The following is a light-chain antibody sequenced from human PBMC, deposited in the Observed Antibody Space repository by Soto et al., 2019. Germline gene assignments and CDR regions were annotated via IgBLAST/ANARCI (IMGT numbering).Light chain of an antibody. Sequence: IGFTQSPGTLSLSPGAGAPLACRAGPSLRSTYLAWYQQKPGQAPRLLIYGASSRSTGIPARFSGSGSGTDFTLTISRLQPEDFAVYYCQQYGNSPPTFGQGTKVDIK. V-gene: IGKV3-20*01. CDR3: QQYGNSPPT. CDR1: PSLRSTY. CDR2: GAS. J-gene: IGKJ1*01.